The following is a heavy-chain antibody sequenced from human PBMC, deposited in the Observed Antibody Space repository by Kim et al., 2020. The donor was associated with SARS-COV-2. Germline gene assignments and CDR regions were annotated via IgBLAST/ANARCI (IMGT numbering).Heavy chain of an antibody. V-gene: IGHV3-74*01. Sequence: GGSLRLSCAASGFTFSGSYWMHWVRQVPGKGLVWVSRINSDGSSISYADSVRGRFTISRDNAKNTLYLQMNSWRAEDTAVYYCVRTSGVSFDYWGQGTLVTVSS. CDR1: GFTFSGSYW. J-gene: IGHJ4*02. CDR3: VRTSGVSFDY. CDR2: INSDGSSI. D-gene: IGHD2-2*01.